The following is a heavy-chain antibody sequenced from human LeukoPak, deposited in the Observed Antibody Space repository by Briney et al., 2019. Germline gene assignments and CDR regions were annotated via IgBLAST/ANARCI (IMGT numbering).Heavy chain of an antibody. CDR2: ISGSGGST. Sequence: PGGSLRLSCAASGFTFSSYAMSWVRQAPGKGLEWVSAISGSGGSTYYADSVKGRFTISRDNSKNTLYLQMNSLRAEDTAVYYCAKMELEAAGDYYYYYMDVWGKGTTVTVSS. D-gene: IGHD6-13*01. CDR3: AKMELEAAGDYYYYYMDV. V-gene: IGHV3-23*01. CDR1: GFTFSSYA. J-gene: IGHJ6*03.